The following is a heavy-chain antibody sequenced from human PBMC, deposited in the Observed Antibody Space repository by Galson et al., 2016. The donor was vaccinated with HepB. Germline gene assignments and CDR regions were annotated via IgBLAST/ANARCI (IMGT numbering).Heavy chain of an antibody. CDR3: ARRGTDNGLDF. CDR1: GYKFASLW. Sequence: QSGAEVKEPGESLRISCETSGYKFASLWIAWVRQKPGKGLEWMGKIYPGDSDTNYNPAFQGLAIISADKSINTTFLQWSSLRASDTAIYYCARRGTDNGLDFWGQGTPVSVS. CDR2: IYPGDSDT. V-gene: IGHV5-51*01. D-gene: IGHD2-8*01. J-gene: IGHJ4*02.